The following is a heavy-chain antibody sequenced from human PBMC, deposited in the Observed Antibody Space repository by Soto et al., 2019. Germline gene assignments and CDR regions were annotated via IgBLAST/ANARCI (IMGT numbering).Heavy chain of an antibody. J-gene: IGHJ4*02. D-gene: IGHD6-13*01. CDR1: CGSFSGYY. Sequence: SQTMPLTCAVYCGSFSGYYWSWIRQPPGRGLEWIGEINHSGSTNYNPSLKSRVTISVDTSKNQFSLKLSSVTAADTAVYYCARIHMTPSIAAAGYFDYWGQGTLVTVSS. V-gene: IGHV4-34*01. CDR2: INHSGST. CDR3: ARIHMTPSIAAAGYFDY.